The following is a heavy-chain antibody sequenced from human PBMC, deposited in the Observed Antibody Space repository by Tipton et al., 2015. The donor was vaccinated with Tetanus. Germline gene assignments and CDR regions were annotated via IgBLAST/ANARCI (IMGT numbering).Heavy chain of an antibody. D-gene: IGHD1-14*01. CDR3: AKGTAVATEKGGMAV. CDR2: IRWNGGGT. J-gene: IGHJ6*02. CDR1: GFTFDDYT. V-gene: IGHV3-43*01. Sequence: SLRLSCAASGFTFDDYTMHWVRQAPGKGLEWVSLIRWNGGGTHYADSVKGRFTVSRDNSKNSLYLQMNSLRTEDTALYYCAKGTAVATEKGGMAVWGLGTTVTVFS.